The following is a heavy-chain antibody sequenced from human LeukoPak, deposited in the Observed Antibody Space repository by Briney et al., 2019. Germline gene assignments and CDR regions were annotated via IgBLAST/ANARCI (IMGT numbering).Heavy chain of an antibody. CDR1: GFTFSNAW. V-gene: IGHV3-21*01. J-gene: IGHJ1*01. Sequence: GGSLRLSCAASGFTFSNAWMSWVRQAPGKGLEWVSSISSSSSYIYYADSVKGRFTISRDNAKNSLYLQMNSLRAEDTAVYYCASSLHSSSSRWGQGTLVTVSS. CDR2: ISSSSSYI. D-gene: IGHD6-6*01. CDR3: ASSLHSSSSR.